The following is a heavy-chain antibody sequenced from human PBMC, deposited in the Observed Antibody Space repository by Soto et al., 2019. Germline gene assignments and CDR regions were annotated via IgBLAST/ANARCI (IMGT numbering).Heavy chain of an antibody. Sequence: EVQLLESGGGLVQPGGSLRLSCAASGFTFSSYAMSWVRQAPGGGLEWVAAISGSGGSTYYADSVKGRFTISRDNSKNPLYLQINSLRAEDTAVYYCAKDHGMDVWGQGTTVTVSS. J-gene: IGHJ6*02. CDR3: AKDHGMDV. CDR1: GFTFSSYA. CDR2: ISGSGGST. V-gene: IGHV3-23*01.